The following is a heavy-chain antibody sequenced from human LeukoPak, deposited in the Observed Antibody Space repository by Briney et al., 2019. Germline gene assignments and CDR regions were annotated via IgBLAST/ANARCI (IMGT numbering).Heavy chain of an antibody. J-gene: IGHJ4*02. D-gene: IGHD3-10*01. V-gene: IGHV3-30-3*01. Sequence: GGSLRLSCAASGFTFSSYAMHWVRQAPGKGLEWVAVISYDGSNKYYADSVKGRFTISRDNSKNTLYLQMNSLRAEDTAVYYCASGNFYGSGPFDYWGQGTLVTVSS. CDR1: GFTFSSYA. CDR2: ISYDGSNK. CDR3: ASGNFYGSGPFDY.